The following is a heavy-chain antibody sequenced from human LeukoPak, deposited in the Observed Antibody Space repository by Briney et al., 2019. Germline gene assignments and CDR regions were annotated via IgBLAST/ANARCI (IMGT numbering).Heavy chain of an antibody. CDR2: ISNDGNNE. CDR3: TRVLYSSTWSPYS. D-gene: IGHD6-13*01. J-gene: IGHJ5*02. V-gene: IGHV3-30*04. CDR1: GFTFTNYA. Sequence: PGKSLRLSCAASGFTFTNYAMHWVRQAPGKGWEWVAVISNDGNNEFYADSVKGRFTISRDSSKNTLYLQLGSLRAEDTALYYCTRVLYSSTWSPYSWGQGTLVTVSS.